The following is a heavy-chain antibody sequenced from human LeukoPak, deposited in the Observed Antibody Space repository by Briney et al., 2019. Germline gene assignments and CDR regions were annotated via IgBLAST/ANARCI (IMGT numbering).Heavy chain of an antibody. CDR1: GFTFSDYW. V-gene: IGHV3-7*01. D-gene: IGHD6-13*01. CDR3: APPPIAATGN. CDR2: IKQDGSAK. J-gene: IGHJ4*02. Sequence: GGSLRLSCAASGFTFSDYWMSWVRQAPGEGLEWVANIKQDGSAKNYVDTVKGRFTISRDNAKKSLYLQMNSLRAEDTAVYYCAPPPIAATGNWGQGTLVTVSS.